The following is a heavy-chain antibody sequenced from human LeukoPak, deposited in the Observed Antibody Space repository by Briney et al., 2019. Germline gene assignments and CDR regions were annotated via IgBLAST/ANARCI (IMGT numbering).Heavy chain of an antibody. CDR1: GGSISSGDDY. CDR3: ARGGRYQLLETDY. CDR2: IYYSGST. Sequence: SQTLSLTCTVSGGSISSGDDYWSWIRRPPGKGLEWIGYIYYSGSTYYNPSLKSRVTISVDTSKNQFSLKLSSVTAADTAVYYCARGGRYQLLETDYWGQGTLVTVSS. D-gene: IGHD2-2*01. V-gene: IGHV4-30-4*08. J-gene: IGHJ4*02.